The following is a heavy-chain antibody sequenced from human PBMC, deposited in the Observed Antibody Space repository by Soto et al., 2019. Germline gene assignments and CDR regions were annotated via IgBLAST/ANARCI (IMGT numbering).Heavy chain of an antibody. J-gene: IGHJ4*02. CDR2: INAYNGNT. CDR1: GYTFTSYG. V-gene: IGHV1-18*04. Sequence: ASVKVSCKASGYTFTSYGVSWVRQAPGQGLEWMGWINAYNGNTHYARKFRGRVTMTTDTSTSTAYMELRSLTSDDTAVYHCAILQIVGATYTFDYWGQGTQATVSS. D-gene: IGHD2-21*01. CDR3: AILQIVGATYTFDY.